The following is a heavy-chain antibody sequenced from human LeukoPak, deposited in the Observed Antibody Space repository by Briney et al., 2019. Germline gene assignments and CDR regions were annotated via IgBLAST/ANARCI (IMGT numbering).Heavy chain of an antibody. CDR2: VDPEDGET. Sequence: ASVKISCKVSGYTFTDYYMHWVQQAPGKGLEWMGLVDPEDGETIYAEKFQGRVTITADTSTDTAYMELSSLRSEDTAVYYCARGSRSTGFDYWGQGTLVTVSS. CDR1: GYTFTDYY. D-gene: IGHD6-6*01. V-gene: IGHV1-69-2*01. CDR3: ARGSRSTGFDY. J-gene: IGHJ4*02.